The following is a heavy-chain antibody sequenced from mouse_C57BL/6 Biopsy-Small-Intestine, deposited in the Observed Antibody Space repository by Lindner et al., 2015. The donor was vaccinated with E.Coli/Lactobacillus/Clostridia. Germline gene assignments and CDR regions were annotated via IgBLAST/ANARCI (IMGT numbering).Heavy chain of an antibody. J-gene: IGHJ4*01. CDR3: ARAYMVREVIKPPGY. CDR2: IAVYNDDT. D-gene: IGHD2-2*01. Sequence: SVKVSCKASGYPFTRYTISWVRQAPGQGLEWMGWIAVYNDDTKYAQKFQGRVTMTADTSTSTAYMELRSLRSDDTAVYYCARAYMVREVIKPPGYWGQGTLVNVSS. CDR1: GYPFTRYT. V-gene: IGHV1-14*01.